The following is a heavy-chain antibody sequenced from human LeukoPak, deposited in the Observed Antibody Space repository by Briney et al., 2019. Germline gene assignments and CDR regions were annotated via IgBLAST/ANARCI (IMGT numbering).Heavy chain of an antibody. CDR3: ARGIDGYSGYDGWYYFDY. Sequence: SETLSLTCTVSGGSISSSSYYWGWIRQPPGKGLEWIGSIYYSGSTYYNPSLKSRVTISVDTSKNQFSLKLSSVTAADTAVYYCARGIDGYSGYDGWYYFDYWGQGTLVTVSS. CDR1: GGSISSSSYY. D-gene: IGHD5-12*01. J-gene: IGHJ4*02. CDR2: IYYSGST. V-gene: IGHV4-39*07.